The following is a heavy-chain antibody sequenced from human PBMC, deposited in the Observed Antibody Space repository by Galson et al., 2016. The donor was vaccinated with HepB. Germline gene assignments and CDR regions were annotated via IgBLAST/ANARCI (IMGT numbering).Heavy chain of an antibody. D-gene: IGHD3-10*02. CDR1: GFTFSTYW. Sequence: SLRLSCAASGFTFSTYWMHWVRQAPGKGLVWVSSISSSVSYIFSADSVKGRFTISRDNAKNSLYLQMNSLRAEDTGVYYCARDVFGGSGNALDIWGQGTMVTVSS. V-gene: IGHV3-21*01. CDR2: ISSSVSYI. CDR3: ARDVFGGSGNALDI. J-gene: IGHJ3*02.